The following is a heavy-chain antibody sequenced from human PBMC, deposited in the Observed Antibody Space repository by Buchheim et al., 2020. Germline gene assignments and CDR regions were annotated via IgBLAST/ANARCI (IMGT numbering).Heavy chain of an antibody. CDR1: GFTFSSYG. CDR2: IWYDGSNK. V-gene: IGHV3-33*01. Sequence: QVQLVESGGGVVQPGRSLRLSCAASGFTFSSYGMHWVRQAPGKGLEWVAVIWYDGSNKYYADSVKGRFTISRDNSKNTLYMQMNSLRAEDTAVYYCARVRYPGYSSSWTAYWGQGTL. D-gene: IGHD6-13*01. CDR3: ARVRYPGYSSSWTAY. J-gene: IGHJ4*02.